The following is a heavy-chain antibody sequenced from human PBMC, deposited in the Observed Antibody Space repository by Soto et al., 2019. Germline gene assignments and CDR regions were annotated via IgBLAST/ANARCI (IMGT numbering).Heavy chain of an antibody. D-gene: IGHD3-10*01. CDR1: GIPVSSNY. Sequence: VQLVESGGGLVQPGGSLRLSCVASGIPVSSNYMTWVRQAPGKGLEWVAVLHSGGDTYYANSVKGRFTISRHDSTNTVCLQMNSLSAEDTAVYYCARDGPYYYASRMAVWGQGTTVTVSS. J-gene: IGHJ6*02. V-gene: IGHV3-53*04. CDR3: ARDGPYYYASRMAV. CDR2: LHSGGDT.